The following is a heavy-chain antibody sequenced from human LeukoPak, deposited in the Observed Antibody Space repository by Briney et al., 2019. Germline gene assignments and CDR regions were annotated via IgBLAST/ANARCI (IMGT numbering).Heavy chain of an antibody. CDR2: MNLNSAYT. CDR1: GYTFTSYD. V-gene: IGHV1-8*01. D-gene: IGHD6-19*01. J-gene: IGHJ4*02. CDR3: ARVDSAAVAGLGY. Sequence: ASVKVSCKASGYTFTSYDINWVRQAPGQGLEWMGWMNLNSAYTGYAQKFQGRVTMTRNTSISTAYMELTSLRSDDTAVYYCARVDSAAVAGLGYWGQGTLVTVSS.